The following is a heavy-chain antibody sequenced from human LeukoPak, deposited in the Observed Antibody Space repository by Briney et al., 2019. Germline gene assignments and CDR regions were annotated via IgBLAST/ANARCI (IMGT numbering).Heavy chain of an antibody. D-gene: IGHD4-17*01. CDR3: AREGRGYGDPIDY. Sequence: GGSLRLSCAASGFTFTDYYMSWIRQAPGKGLEWLSYISSSGSTIYYADSVKGRFTISRDNAKNSLYLQMNSLRAEDTAMYYCAREGRGYGDPIDYWGQGTLVTVSS. V-gene: IGHV3-11*04. J-gene: IGHJ4*02. CDR1: GFTFTDYY. CDR2: ISSSGSTI.